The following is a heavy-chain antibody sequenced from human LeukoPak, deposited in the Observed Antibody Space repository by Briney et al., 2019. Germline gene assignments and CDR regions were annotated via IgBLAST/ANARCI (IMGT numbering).Heavy chain of an antibody. D-gene: IGHD3-3*01. Sequence: GGSLRLSCAASGFTFSSYAMSWVRQAPGKGLEWVSAISGSGGSTYYADSVKGRFTISRDNSKNTLYLQMNSLRAEHTAVYYCAKATSSYDFWSGYLNWGQGTLVTVSS. J-gene: IGHJ4*02. CDR3: AKATSSYDFWSGYLN. V-gene: IGHV3-23*01. CDR2: ISGSGGST. CDR1: GFTFSSYA.